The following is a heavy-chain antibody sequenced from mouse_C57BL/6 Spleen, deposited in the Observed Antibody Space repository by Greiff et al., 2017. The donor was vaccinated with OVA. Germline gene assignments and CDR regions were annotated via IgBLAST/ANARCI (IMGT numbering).Heavy chain of an antibody. D-gene: IGHD2-1*01. CDR3: ARGGYGNYESFAY. Sequence: QVQLQQPGAELVRPGSSVKLSCKASGYTFTSYWMPWVKQRPIQGLEWIGNIDPSDSATHYNQKFQDKATLTVDQSSSTAYMQHSSRTSEDSAVDYCARGGYGNYESFAYWGQGTLVTVSA. V-gene: IGHV1-52*01. J-gene: IGHJ3*01. CDR2: IDPSDSAT. CDR1: GYTFTSYW.